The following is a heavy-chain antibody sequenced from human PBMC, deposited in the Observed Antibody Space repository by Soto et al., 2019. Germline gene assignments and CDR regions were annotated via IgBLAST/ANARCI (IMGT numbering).Heavy chain of an antibody. D-gene: IGHD3-10*01. Sequence: GGSLRLSCAASGFTFSNAWMSWVRQAPGKGLEWVGRIKSKTDGGTTDYAAPVKGRFTISRDNSKNTLYLQMNSLKTEDTAVYYCTTDRGEGVLDYYYYMDVGGKGTTVTVSS. J-gene: IGHJ6*03. CDR1: GFTFSNAW. CDR3: TTDRGEGVLDYYYYMDV. V-gene: IGHV3-15*01. CDR2: IKSKTDGGTT.